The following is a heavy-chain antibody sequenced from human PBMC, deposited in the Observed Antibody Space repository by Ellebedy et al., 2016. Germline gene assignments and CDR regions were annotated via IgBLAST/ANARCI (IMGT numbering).Heavy chain of an antibody. Sequence: GGSLRLXXAASGFIISNYAMSWVRQAPGKGLEWVSAISGSGGITYYADSVKGRFTISRDNSKNTLYLQMNSLRAEDTAVYYCARGGGPELDYWGQGTLVTVSS. J-gene: IGHJ4*02. V-gene: IGHV3-23*01. CDR1: GFIISNYA. CDR2: ISGSGGIT. CDR3: ARGGGPELDY. D-gene: IGHD3-16*01.